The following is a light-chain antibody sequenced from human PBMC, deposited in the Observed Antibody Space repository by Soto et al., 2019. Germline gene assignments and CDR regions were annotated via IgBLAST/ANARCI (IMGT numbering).Light chain of an antibody. CDR2: GAS. V-gene: IGKV3D-15*01. J-gene: IGKJ5*01. CDR1: QSVSSN. Sequence: IVITHSRATLSVSPEETATPSCRASQSVSSNLAWYQQKPRQAPRLLMYGASIRATGIPDRFSGSGSGTEFTLTINSLQSGDSAVYYCQQHNQWPITFGQGTRLENK. CDR3: QQHNQWPIT.